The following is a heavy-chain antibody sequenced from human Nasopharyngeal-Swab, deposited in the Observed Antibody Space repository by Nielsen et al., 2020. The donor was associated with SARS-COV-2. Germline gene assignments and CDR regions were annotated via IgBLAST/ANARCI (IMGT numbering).Heavy chain of an antibody. D-gene: IGHD3-10*01. V-gene: IGHV3-48*02. Sequence: GESLKISCAASGFTFSSYSMNWVRQAPGKGLEWVSYISSSSSTIYYADSVKGRSTISRDNAKNSLYLQMNSLRDEDTAVYYCARGHLWFGELSRQNDYWGQGTLVTVSS. CDR1: GFTFSSYS. J-gene: IGHJ4*02. CDR3: ARGHLWFGELSRQNDY. CDR2: ISSSSSTI.